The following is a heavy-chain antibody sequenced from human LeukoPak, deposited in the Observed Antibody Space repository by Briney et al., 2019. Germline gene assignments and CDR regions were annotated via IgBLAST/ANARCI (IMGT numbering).Heavy chain of an antibody. V-gene: IGHV4-38-2*02. CDR3: AREDIVLMVYAPRGYYFDY. CDR1: GYSINSGYY. CDR2: IYHSGST. J-gene: IGHJ4*02. D-gene: IGHD2-8*01. Sequence: PSETLSLTCAVSGYSINSGYYWGWIRPPPGKGLEWIGRIYHSGSTYYNPSLKSRGTISVDTSKNQFSLKLSSVTAADTAVYYCAREDIVLMVYAPRGYYFDYWGQGTLSPSPQ.